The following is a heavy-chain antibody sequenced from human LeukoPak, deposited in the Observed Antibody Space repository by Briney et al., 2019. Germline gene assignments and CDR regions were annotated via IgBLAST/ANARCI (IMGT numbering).Heavy chain of an antibody. Sequence: PSGTLSLTCAVYGGSFSGYYWSWIRQPPGKGLEWIGEINHSGSTNYNPSLKSRVTTSVDTSKNQFSLKLSSVTAADTAVYYCARVAYYDYIWGSYRLWYYFDYWGQGTLVTVSS. CDR2: INHSGST. CDR1: GGSFSGYY. J-gene: IGHJ4*02. D-gene: IGHD3-16*02. V-gene: IGHV4-34*01. CDR3: ARVAYYDYIWGSYRLWYYFDY.